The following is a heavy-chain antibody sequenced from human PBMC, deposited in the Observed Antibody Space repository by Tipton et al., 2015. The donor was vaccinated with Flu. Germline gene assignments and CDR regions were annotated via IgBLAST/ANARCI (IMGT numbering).Heavy chain of an antibody. CDR3: ARGEQRYYFDF. Sequence: SLRLSCAASGFSVSSNYMGWVRQAPGKGLEWVSVIYSGGTTYYADSVKGRFTISRDNSKNTLYLQMNSLRAEDTAVYYCARGEQRYYFDFWGQGTLVTVSS. J-gene: IGHJ4*02. CDR2: IYSGGTT. CDR1: GFSVSSNY. V-gene: IGHV3-53*01. D-gene: IGHD1/OR15-1a*01.